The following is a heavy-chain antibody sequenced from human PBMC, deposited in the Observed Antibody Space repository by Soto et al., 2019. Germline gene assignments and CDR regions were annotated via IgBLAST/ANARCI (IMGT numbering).Heavy chain of an antibody. CDR1: GFSISSGFY. CDR3: ARGMNPQDY. J-gene: IGHJ4*02. CDR2: IYHSGTT. D-gene: IGHD6-13*01. Sequence: SETLSLTCTFSGFSISSGFYWGWVRQPPGKGLEWIGAIYHSGTTYFNPSRKSRVTMAIDTSKNQFSLSLASVAAADTAMYYCARGMNPQDYWGQGTLVTVSS. V-gene: IGHV4-38-2*02.